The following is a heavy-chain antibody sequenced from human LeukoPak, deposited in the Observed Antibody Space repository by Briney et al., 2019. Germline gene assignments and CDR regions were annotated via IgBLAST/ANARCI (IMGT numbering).Heavy chain of an antibody. Sequence: PSEALSLTSTVSGGSISSGSYYWSWIRQPAGKGLEWIGRIYTSGSTNYNPSLKSRVTISVDTSKNQFSLKLSSVTAADTAVYYCASAKTDFWSGYYSYWGQGTLVTVSS. CDR2: IYTSGST. CDR1: GGSISSGSYY. V-gene: IGHV4-61*02. J-gene: IGHJ4*02. D-gene: IGHD3-3*01. CDR3: ASAKTDFWSGYYSY.